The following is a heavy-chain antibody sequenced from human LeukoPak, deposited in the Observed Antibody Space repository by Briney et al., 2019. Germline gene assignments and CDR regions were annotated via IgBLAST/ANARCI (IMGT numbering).Heavy chain of an antibody. CDR2: ISYDGSNK. D-gene: IGHD4-17*01. V-gene: IGHV3-30*18. Sequence: GGSLRLSCAASGFTFSSYGMHWVRQAPGKGLEWVAVISYDGSNKYYADSVKGRFTISRDNSKNTLYLQMNSLRAEDTAVYYCAKDLYVFGDYGDYGGFEIDYWGQGTLVTVSS. CDR1: GFTFSSYG. CDR3: AKDLYVFGDYGDYGGFEIDY. J-gene: IGHJ4*02.